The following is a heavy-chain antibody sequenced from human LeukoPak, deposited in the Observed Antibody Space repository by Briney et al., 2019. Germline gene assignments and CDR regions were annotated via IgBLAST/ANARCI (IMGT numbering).Heavy chain of an antibody. CDR1: GDSISGYF. V-gene: IGHV4-59*01. D-gene: IGHD6-19*01. CDR3: ARDVRSSGWYSSWYFDH. J-gene: IGHJ2*01. Sequence: PSETLSLTCTVSGDSISGYFWSWIRQPPGKGLEWIGYIYYSGSTNYNPSLRSRVTISVDTSKNQFSLKLSSVTAADTAVYYCARDVRSSGWYSSWYFDHWGRGTLVTVSS. CDR2: IYYSGST.